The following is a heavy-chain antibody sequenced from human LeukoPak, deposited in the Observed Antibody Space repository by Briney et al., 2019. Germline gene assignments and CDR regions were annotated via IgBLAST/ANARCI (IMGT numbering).Heavy chain of an antibody. CDR3: AKDSKGSATYYDRYFDY. D-gene: IGHD3-10*01. Sequence: GGSLRLSCAASGFTFSRSGIHWVRQAPGRGLEWVAVISYDERDEYYADSVKGRFTISRDNSKNTLYLQMNSLRAEDTAVYYCAKDSKGSATYYDRYFDYWGQGTLVTVSS. CDR1: GFTFSRSG. V-gene: IGHV3-30*18. J-gene: IGHJ4*02. CDR2: ISYDERDE.